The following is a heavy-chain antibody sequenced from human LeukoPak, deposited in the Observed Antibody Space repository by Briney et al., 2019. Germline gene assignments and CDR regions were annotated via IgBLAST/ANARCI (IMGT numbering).Heavy chain of an antibody. V-gene: IGHV4-59*08. CDR3: ARRRGNFWSDYYAFDY. Sequence: PSETLSLTCTVSGGSINNHYWSWIRQPPGKGLEWIGYIYYSGDTNYSPSLTSRVTISLDTFQNQFSLKLSSVTAADTAVYYCARRRGNFWSDYYAFDYWGLGTLVTVSS. CDR2: IYYSGDT. J-gene: IGHJ4*02. CDR1: GGSINNHY. D-gene: IGHD3-3*01.